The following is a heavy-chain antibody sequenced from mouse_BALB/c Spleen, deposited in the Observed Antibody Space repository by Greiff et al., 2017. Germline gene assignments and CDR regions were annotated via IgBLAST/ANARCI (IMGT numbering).Heavy chain of an antibody. CDR1: GYSITSGYY. D-gene: IGHD1-1*01. CDR2: ISYDGSN. CDR3: ARDHGSSYWYFDV. V-gene: IGHV3-6*02. Sequence: ESGPGLVKPSQSLSLTCSVTGYSITSGYYWNWIRQFPGNKLEWMGYISYDGSNNYNPSLKNRISITRDTSKNQFFLKLNSVTTEDTATYYCARDHGSSYWYFDVWGAGTTVTVSS. J-gene: IGHJ1*01.